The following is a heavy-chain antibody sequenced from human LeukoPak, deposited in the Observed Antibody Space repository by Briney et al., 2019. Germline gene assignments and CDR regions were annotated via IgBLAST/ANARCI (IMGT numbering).Heavy chain of an antibody. CDR2: IYTSGST. J-gene: IGHJ4*02. Sequence: SETLSLTCTVSGGSTSSYYWSWIRQPAGKGLEWIGRIYTSGSTNYNPSLKSRVTMSVDTSKNQFSLKLSSVTAADAAVYYCAREVFYGDYVINWGQGTLVTVSS. V-gene: IGHV4-4*07. D-gene: IGHD4-17*01. CDR1: GGSTSSYY. CDR3: AREVFYGDYVIN.